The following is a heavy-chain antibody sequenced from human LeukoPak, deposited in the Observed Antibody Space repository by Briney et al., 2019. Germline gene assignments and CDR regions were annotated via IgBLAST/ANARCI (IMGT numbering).Heavy chain of an antibody. V-gene: IGHV3-7*01. CDR2: INPAGSEE. CDR3: ARAPSRPRSFDF. Sequence: GGSLRLSCAASGFTFSSDWMSWVREAPGKGLEWVANINPAGSEEYYVDSVEGRFTISRDNAKNALYLQLNSLRAEDTAVYYCARAPSRPRSFDFWGQGTLVTVSS. CDR1: GFTFSSDW. J-gene: IGHJ4*02.